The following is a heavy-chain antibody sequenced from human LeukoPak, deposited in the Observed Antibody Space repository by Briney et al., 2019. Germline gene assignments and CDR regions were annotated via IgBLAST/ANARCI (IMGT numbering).Heavy chain of an antibody. J-gene: IGHJ4*02. CDR2: ISSSSSYI. CDR3: AREGKVVVPAVFDY. Sequence: GGSLRLSCAASGFTVSSNYMSWVRQAPGKGLEWVSSISSSSSYIYYADSVKGRFTISRDNAKNSLYLQMNSLRAEDTAVYYCAREGKVVVPAVFDYWGQGTLVTVSS. CDR1: GFTVSSNY. D-gene: IGHD2-2*01. V-gene: IGHV3-21*01.